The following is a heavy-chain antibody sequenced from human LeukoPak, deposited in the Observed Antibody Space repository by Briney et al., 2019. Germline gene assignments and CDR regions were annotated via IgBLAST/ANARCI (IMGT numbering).Heavy chain of an antibody. CDR2: ISGSGGST. CDR3: AKSTSDI. J-gene: IGHJ3*02. Sequence: GGTLRLSCAASGFTFSNYGMSWVRQAPGKGLEWVSAISGSGGSTYYADSVKGRFTISRDNSKNRQYLQMNSLRAEDTAVYYCAKSTSDIWGQGTMVTVSS. CDR1: GFTFSNYG. V-gene: IGHV3-23*01.